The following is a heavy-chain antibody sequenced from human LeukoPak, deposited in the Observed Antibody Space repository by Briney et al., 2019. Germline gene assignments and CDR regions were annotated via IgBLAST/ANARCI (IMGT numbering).Heavy chain of an antibody. CDR3: AREFSSGRTYIDY. Sequence: PGGSLRLSCAASGFTFSDHYMDWVRQAPGKGLEWVGRTRNKANSYTTEYAASVKGRFTISRDGSQNSLYLQMNSLKIEDTAVYYCAREFSSGRTYIDYWGQGTLVTVSP. CDR2: TRNKANSYTT. D-gene: IGHD6-19*01. CDR1: GFTFSDHY. V-gene: IGHV3-72*01. J-gene: IGHJ4*02.